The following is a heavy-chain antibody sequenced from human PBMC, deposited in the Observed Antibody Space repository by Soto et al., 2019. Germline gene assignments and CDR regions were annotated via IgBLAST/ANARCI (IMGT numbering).Heavy chain of an antibody. CDR3: ARDHPIGGYYDSSGSYYYYYGMDV. CDR1: GGTFSSYA. V-gene: IGHV1-69*01. D-gene: IGHD3-22*01. J-gene: IGHJ6*02. Sequence: QVQLVQSGAEVKKPGSSVKVSCKASGGTFSSYAISWVRQAPGQGLEWMGGIIPIFGTANYVEKFQGRVTIPADESTSTADMELSSLRSEDTAVYYCARDHPIGGYYDSSGSYYYYYGMDVWGQGTTVTVSS. CDR2: IIPIFGTA.